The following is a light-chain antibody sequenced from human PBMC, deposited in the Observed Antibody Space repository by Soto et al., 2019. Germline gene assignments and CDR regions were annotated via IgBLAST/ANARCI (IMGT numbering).Light chain of an antibody. Sequence: QSVLTQPPSASGSPGQSVTISCTGTSSDVGSYDYVSWYQQHPGKAPKLMIYGVSKRPSGVPDRFSASKSGNRASLTVSGLQAEDEADYYCSSYAGSNNVIFGGGTKVTVL. CDR3: SSYAGSNNVI. CDR1: SSDVGSYDY. CDR2: GVS. V-gene: IGLV2-8*01. J-gene: IGLJ2*01.